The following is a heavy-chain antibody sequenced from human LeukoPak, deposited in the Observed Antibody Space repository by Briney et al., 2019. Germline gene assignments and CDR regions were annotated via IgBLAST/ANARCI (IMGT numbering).Heavy chain of an antibody. CDR1: GFTFSSYA. CDR2: ISGSGGNT. Sequence: GGPLRLSCAASGFTFSSYAMSWVRQAPGKGLECVSAISGSGGNTYYADSVKGRLTISRDNSKNTLYAQMSSLNAEDAAVYYCAKDGYSSGWYFDYWGQGTLVTVSS. CDR3: AKDGYSSGWYFDY. J-gene: IGHJ4*02. V-gene: IGHV3-23*01. D-gene: IGHD6-19*01.